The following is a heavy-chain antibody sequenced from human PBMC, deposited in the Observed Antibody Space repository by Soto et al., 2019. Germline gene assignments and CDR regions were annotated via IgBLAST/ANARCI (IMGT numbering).Heavy chain of an antibody. Sequence: LRLSCAAAGFTFGSYGMHWVRQAPGKGLEWVAVIWYDGSNKYYADSVKGRFTISRDNSKNTLYLQMNSLRAEDTAVYYCARDPNYYGSGSHRNGSVGMDVWGQGTTVTVSS. D-gene: IGHD3-10*01. CDR3: ARDPNYYGSGSHRNGSVGMDV. CDR1: GFTFGSYG. J-gene: IGHJ6*02. V-gene: IGHV3-33*01. CDR2: IWYDGSNK.